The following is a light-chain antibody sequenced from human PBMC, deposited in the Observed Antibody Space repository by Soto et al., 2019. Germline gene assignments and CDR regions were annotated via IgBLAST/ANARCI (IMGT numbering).Light chain of an antibody. J-gene: IGLJ1*01. CDR1: SSNIGAGYD. CDR3: QSYDSTLSGYV. Sequence: QSVLTQPPSVSGTPRQRVTISCTGSSSNIGAGYDVHWYQRLPGTAPKLLIYANTNRPSGVPDRFSGTKSATSASASLAITVLQAEYEADYYCQSYDSTLSGYVFGTGTKVTVL. CDR2: ANT. V-gene: IGLV1-40*01.